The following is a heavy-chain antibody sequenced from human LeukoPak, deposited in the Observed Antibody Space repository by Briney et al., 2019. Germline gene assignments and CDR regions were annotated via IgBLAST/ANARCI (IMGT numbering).Heavy chain of an antibody. D-gene: IGHD3-9*01. CDR2: IYYSGTS. CDR1: GYSISSGYY. J-gene: IGHJ4*02. Sequence: SETLSLTCTVSGYSISSGYYWGWIRQPPGKGLEWIGHIYYSGTSNYNPSLKSRVIISVDTSKNQFSLKLSSVTAADTAVYYCAGGDFLTGYYEYWGQGTLVTVSS. CDR3: AGGDFLTGYYEY. V-gene: IGHV4-38-2*02.